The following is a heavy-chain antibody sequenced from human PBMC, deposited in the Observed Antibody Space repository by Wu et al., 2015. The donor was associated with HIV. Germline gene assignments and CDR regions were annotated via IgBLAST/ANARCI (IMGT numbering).Heavy chain of an antibody. V-gene: IGHV1-58*02. D-gene: IGHD3-22*01. CDR2: IVVGSGNT. CDR3: AAPSYYYDSSGYIRASDAFDI. J-gene: IGHJ3*02. Sequence: QLVQSGPEVKKPGTSVKVSCKASGFTFTSSAMQWVRQARGQRLEWIGWIVVGSGNTNYAQKFQERVTITRDMSTSTAYMELSSLRSEDTAVYYCAAPSYYYDSSGYIRASDAFDIWAKGQWSPSLQ. CDR1: GFTFTSSA.